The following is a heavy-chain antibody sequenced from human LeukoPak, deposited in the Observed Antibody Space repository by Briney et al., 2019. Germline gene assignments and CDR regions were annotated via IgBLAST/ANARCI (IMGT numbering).Heavy chain of an antibody. CDR1: GFTFSSYW. Sequence: GGSLRLSCAASGFTFSSYWMSWVRQAPGKGLVWVANIKQDGSEKYYVDSVKGRFTISRDNAKNSLYLQMNSLRAEDTAVYYCARDDCSSISCYHNWFDPWGQGTLVTVSS. J-gene: IGHJ5*02. CDR3: ARDDCSSISCYHNWFDP. CDR2: IKQDGSEK. V-gene: IGHV3-7*01. D-gene: IGHD2-2*01.